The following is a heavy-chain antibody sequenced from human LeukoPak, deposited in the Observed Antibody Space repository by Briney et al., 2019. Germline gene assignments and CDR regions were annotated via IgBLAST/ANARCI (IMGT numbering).Heavy chain of an antibody. J-gene: IGHJ4*02. CDR3: ARGGFWSGYPRGSFDY. V-gene: IGHV4-59*01. CDR2: TYYSGST. CDR1: GGSISSYY. D-gene: IGHD3-3*01. Sequence: PSETLSLTCTVSGGSISSYYWSWIRQPPGKGLEWIGYTYYSGSTNYNPSLKSRVTISVDTSKNQFSLKLSSVTAADTAVYYCARGGFWSGYPRGSFDYWGQGTLVTVSS.